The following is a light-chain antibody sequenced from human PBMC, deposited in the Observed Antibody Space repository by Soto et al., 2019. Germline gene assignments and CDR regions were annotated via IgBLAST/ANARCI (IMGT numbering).Light chain of an antibody. CDR2: KAS. CDR1: QSISSW. J-gene: IGKJ1*01. V-gene: IGKV1-5*03. CDR3: QHYYSYCA. Sequence: DIQMTQSPSTLSASVGDRVTITCRASQSISSWLAWYQQKTGKAPKLLIYKASSLESGVPSRFSCSGSGTDFSLTSRRLQTDDFATYYCQHYYSYCAFHQGTEVPIK.